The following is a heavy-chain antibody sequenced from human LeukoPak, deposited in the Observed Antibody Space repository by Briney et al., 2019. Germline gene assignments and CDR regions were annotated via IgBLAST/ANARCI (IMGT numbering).Heavy chain of an antibody. CDR3: TTRISPYYDFWSGYGP. D-gene: IGHD3-3*01. CDR2: IKSKTDGGTT. CDR1: GFTFSNAW. Sequence: GGSLRLSCAASGFTFSNAWMSWVRQAPGKGLEWVGRIKSKTDGGTTDYAAPVKGRFTISRDDSKNTLYLQMDSLKTEDTAVYYCTTRISPYYDFWSGYGPWGQGTLVTVSS. V-gene: IGHV3-15*01. J-gene: IGHJ5*02.